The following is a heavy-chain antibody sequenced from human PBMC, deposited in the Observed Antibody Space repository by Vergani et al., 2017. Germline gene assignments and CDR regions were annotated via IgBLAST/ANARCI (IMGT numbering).Heavy chain of an antibody. CDR1: GFTFDDYT. D-gene: IGHD3-22*01. V-gene: IGHV3-43*01. CDR2: ISWDGGST. J-gene: IGHJ4*02. CDR3: AKGKYYYDSSGYYQFDY. Sequence: EVQLLESGGGLVQPGGSLRLSCAASGFTFDDYTMHWVRQAPGKGLEWVSLISWDGGSTYYADSVKGRFTISRDNSKNSLYLQMNSLRTEDTALYYCAKGKYYYDSSGYYQFDYWGQGTLVTVSS.